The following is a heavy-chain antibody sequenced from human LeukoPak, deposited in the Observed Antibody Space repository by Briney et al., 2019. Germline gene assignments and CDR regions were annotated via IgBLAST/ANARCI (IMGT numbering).Heavy chain of an antibody. D-gene: IGHD6-13*01. CDR3: ARDVWARSSSWQRFVEIYYYYYGMDV. J-gene: IGHJ6*02. CDR1: GFTFSSYA. CDR2: ISYDGSNK. Sequence: GGSLRLSCAASGFTFSSYAMHRVRQAPGKGLEWVAVISYDGSNKYYADSVKCRFTISRDNSKNTLYLQMNSLRAEDTAVYYCARDVWARSSSWQRFVEIYYYYYGMDVWGQGTTVTVSS. V-gene: IGHV3-30*04.